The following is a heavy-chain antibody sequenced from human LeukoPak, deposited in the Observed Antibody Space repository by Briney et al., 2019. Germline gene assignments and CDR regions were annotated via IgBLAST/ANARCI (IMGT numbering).Heavy chain of an antibody. V-gene: IGHV3-23*01. J-gene: IGHJ4*02. Sequence: GGSLRLSCAASGLTFSSYAMSWVRQAPGKGLEWVSGISASGGSTNYAASVKGRFTISRDNSKDTLHLQINSLRAEDTAVYHCAKEDSVRREFDYWGQGTLATVSS. CDR2: ISASGGST. CDR1: GLTFSSYA. CDR3: AKEDSVRREFDY.